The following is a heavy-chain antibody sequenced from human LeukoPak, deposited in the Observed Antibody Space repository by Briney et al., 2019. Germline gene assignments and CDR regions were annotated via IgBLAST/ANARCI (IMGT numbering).Heavy chain of an antibody. Sequence: GSLRLSCAASGFTFSSYSMNWVRQPPGKGLEWIGEINHSGSTNYNPSLKSRVTISVDTSKNQFSLKLSSVTAADTAVYYCARVREIAAAGTEKSTYYYYGMDVWGQGTTVTVFS. J-gene: IGHJ6*02. CDR1: GFTFSSYS. V-gene: IGHV4-34*01. CDR3: ARVREIAAAGTEKSTYYYYGMDV. CDR2: INHSGST. D-gene: IGHD6-13*01.